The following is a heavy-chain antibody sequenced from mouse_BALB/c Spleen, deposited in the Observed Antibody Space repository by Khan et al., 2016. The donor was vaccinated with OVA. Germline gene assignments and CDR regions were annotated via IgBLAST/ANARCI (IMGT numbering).Heavy chain of an antibody. Sequence: VQLQQSGAEFVKPGASVKLSCTASGFNIKDTYIHWVKQRPEQGLEWIGRIDPANGQTNYDPKFQGKATITADSSPNTAYLHLSSLSSEDTVVYYCAHSLLLYAMDYWGHGTSVTVSS. CDR1: GFNIKDTY. V-gene: IGHV14-3*02. D-gene: IGHD1-2*01. J-gene: IGHJ4*01. CDR2: IDPANGQT. CDR3: AHSLLLYAMDY.